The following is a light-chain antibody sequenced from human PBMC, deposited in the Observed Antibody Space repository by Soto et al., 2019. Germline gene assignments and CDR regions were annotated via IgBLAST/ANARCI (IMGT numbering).Light chain of an antibody. V-gene: IGKV1-5*01. CDR3: QQYNSYPYT. Sequence: DIQMTPSPSTLSASVGDRVTITCRASQSISSWLAWYQQKPGKAPKLLIYDASSLESGVPSRFSGSGSGTELPLTLSSLQPDDFATYYCQQYNSYPYTFGQGTKLEIK. J-gene: IGKJ2*01. CDR2: DAS. CDR1: QSISSW.